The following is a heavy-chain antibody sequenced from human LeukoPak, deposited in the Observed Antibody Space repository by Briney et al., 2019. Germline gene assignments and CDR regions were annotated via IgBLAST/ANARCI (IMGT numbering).Heavy chain of an antibody. J-gene: IGHJ4*02. CDR1: GYTFTSYD. Sequence: GASVKVSCKASGYTFTSYDINWVRQATGQGLEWMGWISAYNGNTNYAQKLQGRVTMTTDTSTSTAYMELRSLRSDDTAVYYCARDVPVSRDYSNYVSYDYWGQGTLVTVSS. CDR3: ARDVPVSRDYSNYVSYDY. D-gene: IGHD4-11*01. CDR2: ISAYNGNT. V-gene: IGHV1-18*01.